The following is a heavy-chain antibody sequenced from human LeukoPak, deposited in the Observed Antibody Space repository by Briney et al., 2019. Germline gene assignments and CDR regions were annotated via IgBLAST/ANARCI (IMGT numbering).Heavy chain of an antibody. Sequence: GGSLRLSCAASGFTFSSYAMSWVRQAPGKGLEWVANIKKDGSEKYYVDSVKGRFTISRDNAKTSLYLQMNSLRADDTAVYYCARDLSGVTGYTYGRGIDYWGQGTLVTVSS. J-gene: IGHJ4*02. V-gene: IGHV3-7*01. D-gene: IGHD5-18*01. CDR1: GFTFSSYA. CDR2: IKKDGSEK. CDR3: ARDLSGVTGYTYGRGIDY.